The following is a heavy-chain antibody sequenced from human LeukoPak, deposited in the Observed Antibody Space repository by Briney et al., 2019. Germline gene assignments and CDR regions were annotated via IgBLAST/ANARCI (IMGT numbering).Heavy chain of an antibody. CDR3: ARGRFIAGTTAYYFDY. CDR1: GFIFSTYG. D-gene: IGHD1-26*01. Sequence: GGSLRLSCVASGFIFSTYGLHWVRQSPGRGLEWVAVIWYDGSQRYYADSVKGRFTISRDDSQNTIYLQMDSLRAEDTAVYYCARGRFIAGTTAYYFDYWGQGTLVTVSS. CDR2: IWYDGSQR. V-gene: IGHV3-33*01. J-gene: IGHJ4*02.